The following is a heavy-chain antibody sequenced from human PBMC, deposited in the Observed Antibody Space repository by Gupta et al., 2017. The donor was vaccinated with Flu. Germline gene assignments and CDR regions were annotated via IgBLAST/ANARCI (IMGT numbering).Heavy chain of an antibody. D-gene: IGHD2-15*01. Sequence: EGQLLESGGGLVQPGGSLRLACEASGFSFSLYAISWVRQATGKGPECVATISSSVDETHYAYSVMGRFTISRDNSRKTVLLQMNSLRVDDTALYSCVKECSVNTCYPTPDFWGQGTLVTVST. V-gene: IGHV3-23*01. CDR2: ISSSVDET. CDR3: VKECSVNTCYPTPDF. CDR1: GFSFSLYA. J-gene: IGHJ4*02.